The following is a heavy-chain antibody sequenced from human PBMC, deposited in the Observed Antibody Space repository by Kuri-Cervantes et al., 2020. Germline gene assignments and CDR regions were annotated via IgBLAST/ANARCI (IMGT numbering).Heavy chain of an antibody. D-gene: IGHD5-18*01. Sequence: WVRQAPGEGLEWIGSIYYSGSTYYNPSLKSRVTMSVDTSKKQFSLKLSTVTAADTAVYYCVRHVGYGMSGPYRYYYYFDVWGKGTMVTVSS. CDR3: VRHVGYGMSGPYRYYYYFDV. J-gene: IGHJ6*03. V-gene: IGHV4-39*01. CDR2: IYYSGST.